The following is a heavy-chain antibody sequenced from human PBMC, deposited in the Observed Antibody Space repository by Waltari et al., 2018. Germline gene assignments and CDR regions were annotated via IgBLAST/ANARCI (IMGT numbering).Heavy chain of an antibody. Sequence: QVQLVQSGSELKKPGASVKVSCKAIGYTFTNYAINWVRKAPGQGLEVMGWINTDIGNPTYAQGFTGRFVFSLDTSISTAYLQINSLKAEDTAIYYCAREVVPTSTIVVNWFDPWGQGTLVSVSS. D-gene: IGHD2-21*01. J-gene: IGHJ5*02. CDR1: GYTFTNYA. V-gene: IGHV7-4-1*02. CDR2: INTDIGNP. CDR3: AREVVPTSTIVVNWFDP.